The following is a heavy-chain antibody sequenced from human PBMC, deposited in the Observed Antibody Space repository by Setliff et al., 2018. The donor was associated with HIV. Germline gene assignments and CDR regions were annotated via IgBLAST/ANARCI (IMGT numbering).Heavy chain of an antibody. D-gene: IGHD6-19*01. CDR3: ARDHADSSGWYGWHYYYYGMDV. Sequence: PGGSLRLSCAASGFTFSSYWMSWVRQAPGKGLEWVANIKQDGSEKYYVDSVKGRFTISRDNAKNSLYLQMNSLRAEDTAVYYCARDHADSSGWYGWHYYYYGMDVWGQGTTVTVSS. J-gene: IGHJ6*02. V-gene: IGHV3-7*01. CDR2: IKQDGSEK. CDR1: GFTFSSYW.